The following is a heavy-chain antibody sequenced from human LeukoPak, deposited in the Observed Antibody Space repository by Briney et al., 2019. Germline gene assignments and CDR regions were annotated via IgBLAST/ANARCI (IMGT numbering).Heavy chain of an antibody. D-gene: IGHD2-2*02. V-gene: IGHV1-2*02. CDR3: ARPYAEGYCSTPSCHNWYFDL. CDR1: GYPFIGYY. J-gene: IGHJ2*01. CDR2: INPNTGDS. Sequence: GASVKVSCKTSGYPFIGYYVHWVRQAPGQGLEWVGWINPNTGDSNYARKFQGRVTMTRDTSVTTAYMELSSLTSDDTAMYYCARPYAEGYCSTPSCHNWYFDLWGRGTLVTVSS.